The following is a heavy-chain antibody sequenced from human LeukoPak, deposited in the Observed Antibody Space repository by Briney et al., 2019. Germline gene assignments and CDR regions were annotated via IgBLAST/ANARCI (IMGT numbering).Heavy chain of an antibody. V-gene: IGHV3-74*01. D-gene: IGHD1-26*01. Sequence: PGGSLRLSCAASGFTFSSYWMHWVREAPGKGLVWVSRISRVGRTVYADSVTGRFTIPRANAKDMVYLLRNRLRVEVTAGFYCIGSGGLPGYGGQRTLVTVST. CDR2: ISRVGRT. J-gene: IGHJ4*02. CDR3: IGSGGLPGY. CDR1: GFTFSSYW.